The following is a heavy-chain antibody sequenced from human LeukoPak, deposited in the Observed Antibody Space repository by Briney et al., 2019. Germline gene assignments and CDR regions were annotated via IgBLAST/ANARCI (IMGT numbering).Heavy chain of an antibody. CDR1: GFTFDDYA. Sequence: GGSLRLSCAASGFTFDDYAMSWVRHTPGKGLEWVSGTNWDGGRTGYADSVKGRFTISRDNAKNSLYLQMNSLRVEDTAMYYCARDGLRRPPTPYCGGDCPLDYWGQGTLVSVSS. CDR3: ARDGLRRPPTPYCGGDCPLDY. CDR2: TNWDGGRT. D-gene: IGHD2-21*02. J-gene: IGHJ4*02. V-gene: IGHV3-20*04.